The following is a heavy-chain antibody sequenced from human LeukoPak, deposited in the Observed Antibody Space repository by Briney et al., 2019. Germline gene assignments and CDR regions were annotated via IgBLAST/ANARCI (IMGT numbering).Heavy chain of an antibody. D-gene: IGHD2-15*01. J-gene: IGHJ4*02. CDR3: ARIPYCSGGSCADY. CDR1: GFTFSPVW. Sequence: GGSLRLSCAASGFTFSPVWMHWVRQAPGKGLMWVSHIINDGSYTTYADSVKGRFTISRDNAKNTVYLQMNSLRAEDTAVYYCARIPYCSGGSCADYWGQGTLVTVSS. V-gene: IGHV3-74*01. CDR2: IINDGSYT.